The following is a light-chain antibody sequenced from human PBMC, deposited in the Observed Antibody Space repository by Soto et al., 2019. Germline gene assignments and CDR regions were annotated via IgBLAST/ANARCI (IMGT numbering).Light chain of an antibody. J-gene: IGLJ2*01. CDR1: SSDVGGYSY. CDR3: CSFAGSYTFVV. CDR2: DVS. Sequence: QSALTQPRSVSGSPGQSVTISCTGTSSDVGGYSYVSWYQQHPGKAPKLMIYDVSKRPSGVPDRFSGSKSGNTASLTISGLQADDEADYYCCSFAGSYTFVVFGGGTKLTVL. V-gene: IGLV2-11*01.